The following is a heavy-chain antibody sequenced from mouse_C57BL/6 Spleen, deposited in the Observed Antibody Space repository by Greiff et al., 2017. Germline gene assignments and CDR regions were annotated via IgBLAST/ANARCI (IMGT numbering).Heavy chain of an antibody. CDR2: INPNYGTT. J-gene: IGHJ4*01. CDR3: ARWGDYAGAMDY. CDR1: GYSFTDYN. V-gene: IGHV1-39*01. D-gene: IGHD2-4*01. Sequence: VQLQQSGPELVTPGASVQISCKASGYSFTDYNMNWVKQSNGQSLEWIGVINPNYGTTSYNQKFKGKATLTVDQSSSTAYMQLNSLTSEDSAVYYCARWGDYAGAMDYWGQGTSVTVSS.